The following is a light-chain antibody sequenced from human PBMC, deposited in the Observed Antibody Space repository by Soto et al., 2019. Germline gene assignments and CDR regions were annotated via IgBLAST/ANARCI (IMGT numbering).Light chain of an antibody. V-gene: IGKV3-20*01. CDR2: GAS. Sequence: EIVMTQSPATLSVSPVERATLSCRASQSVSSSFLAWYQQKPGQAPRLLIYGASSRATGIPDRFSGSGSGTDFTLTISRLEPEDFAVYYCQQYGSSRTWTFGQGTKVDIK. CDR1: QSVSSSF. CDR3: QQYGSSRTWT. J-gene: IGKJ1*01.